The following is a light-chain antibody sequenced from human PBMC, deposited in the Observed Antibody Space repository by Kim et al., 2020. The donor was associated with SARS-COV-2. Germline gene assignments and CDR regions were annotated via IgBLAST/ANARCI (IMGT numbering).Light chain of an antibody. V-gene: IGLV9-49*01. Sequence: ELTQPPSASASLGASVTLTCTLSSGYSNYKVDWYQQRPGKGPRFVMRVGTGGIVGSKGDGIPDRFSVLGSGLNRYLTIKNIQEEDESDYHCGADHGSGSNFVSQVVFGGGTKVTVL. CDR1: SGYSNYK. J-gene: IGLJ2*01. CDR3: GADHGSGSNFVSQVV. CDR2: VGTGGIVG.